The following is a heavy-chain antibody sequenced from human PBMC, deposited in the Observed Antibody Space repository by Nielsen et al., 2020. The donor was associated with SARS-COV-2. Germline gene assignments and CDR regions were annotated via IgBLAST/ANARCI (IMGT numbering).Heavy chain of an antibody. V-gene: IGHV3-33*01. J-gene: IGHJ3*02. Sequence: GESLKISCAASGFTFSSYGMHWVRQAPGKGLEWVAVIWYDGSNKYYADSVKGRFTISRDNSKNTLYLQMNGLRVEDTAVYHCARRGSPAVWGAFDIWGQGTVVTVSS. CDR1: GFTFSSYG. CDR3: ARRGSPAVWGAFDI. CDR2: IWYDGSNK. D-gene: IGHD3-16*01.